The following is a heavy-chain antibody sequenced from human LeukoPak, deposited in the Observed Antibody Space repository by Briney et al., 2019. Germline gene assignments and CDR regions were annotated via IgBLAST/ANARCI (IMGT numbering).Heavy chain of an antibody. CDR2: IYHSGST. V-gene: IGHV4-30-2*01. Sequence: SQTLSLTCAVSGGSISSGGYSWSWMRQPRGKGLEWIGYIYHSGSTYYNPSLKSRVTISVDRSKNQFSLKLSSVTAADTAVYYCARGATVTTYFDYWGQGTLVTVSS. D-gene: IGHD4-17*01. CDR1: GGSISSGGYS. CDR3: ARGATVTTYFDY. J-gene: IGHJ4*02.